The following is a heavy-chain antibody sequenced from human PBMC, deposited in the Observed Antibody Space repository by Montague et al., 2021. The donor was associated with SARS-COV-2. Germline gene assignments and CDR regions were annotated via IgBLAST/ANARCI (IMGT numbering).Heavy chain of an antibody. V-gene: IGHV3-64*01. CDR1: GFTFSSYA. Sequence: SLRLSCAASGFTFSSYAMNWVRQAPGKGLEYVSGIINNGGTTYYANSVKGRFTISRDNSENTLYLQMGSLRGEDMAVYYCARAPMVRGVSPPQIALDIWGRGTMVTVSS. CDR2: IINNGGTT. D-gene: IGHD3-10*01. J-gene: IGHJ3*02. CDR3: ARAPMVRGVSPPQIALDI.